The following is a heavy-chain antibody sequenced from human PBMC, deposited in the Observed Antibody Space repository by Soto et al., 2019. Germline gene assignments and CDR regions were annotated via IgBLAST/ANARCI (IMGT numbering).Heavy chain of an antibody. CDR2: ISYDGSNK. V-gene: IGHV3-30-3*01. Sequence: GSLRLSCAASGFTFSSYAMHWVRQAPGKGLEWVAVISYDGSNKYYADSVKGRFTISRDNSKNTLYLQMNSLRAEDTAVYYCARESEKYSSSWYSGMDVWGQGTTVTVSS. CDR3: ARESEKYSSSWYSGMDV. J-gene: IGHJ6*02. D-gene: IGHD6-13*01. CDR1: GFTFSSYA.